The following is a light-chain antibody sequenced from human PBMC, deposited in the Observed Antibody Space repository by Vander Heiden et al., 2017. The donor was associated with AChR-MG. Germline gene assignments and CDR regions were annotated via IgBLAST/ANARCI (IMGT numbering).Light chain of an antibody. CDR3: MQALQTPRT. CDR1: QSLLHGSGHKY. V-gene: IGKV2-28*01. J-gene: IGKJ1*01. Sequence: EIVMTQSPLSLPVTPGESASISCRSSQSLLHGSGHKYLDWFLQKPGQSPQLLIFMGSNRASGVPDRVSGSGSGTDFTLKISKVEAEDVGVYYCMQALQTPRTFGQGTKVEIK. CDR2: MGS.